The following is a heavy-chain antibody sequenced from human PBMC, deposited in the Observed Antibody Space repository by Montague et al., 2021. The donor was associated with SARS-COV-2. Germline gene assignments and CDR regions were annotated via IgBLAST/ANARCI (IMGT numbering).Heavy chain of an antibody. D-gene: IGHD3-16*01. CDR3: ARGGEIDIWAPFGH. CDR1: GFTFSRNN. J-gene: IGHJ4*02. CDR2: ISSDPLHT. Sequence: SLRLSCATSGFTFSRNNMNWVRQAPGKGLEWVSTISSDPLHTFCAESVKGRFTISRDNAKNELYLQMNSLRAEDVAVYYCARGGEIDIWAPFGHWGQGTLVTVSS. V-gene: IGHV3-21*01.